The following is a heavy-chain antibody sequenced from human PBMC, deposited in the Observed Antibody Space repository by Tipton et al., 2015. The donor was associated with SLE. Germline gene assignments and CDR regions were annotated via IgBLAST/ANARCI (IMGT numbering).Heavy chain of an antibody. Sequence: TLSLTCSVSGGSINVYYWSWVRQPPGKGLEWIGYVSYSGSTHYNPSLQSRVTISVDTSKNQFSLKLRSVTAADTAVYYCARRGWVDAFDIWGQGTMVIVSS. CDR1: GGSINVYY. J-gene: IGHJ3*02. D-gene: IGHD6-19*01. CDR2: VSYSGST. CDR3: ARRGWVDAFDI. V-gene: IGHV4-59*01.